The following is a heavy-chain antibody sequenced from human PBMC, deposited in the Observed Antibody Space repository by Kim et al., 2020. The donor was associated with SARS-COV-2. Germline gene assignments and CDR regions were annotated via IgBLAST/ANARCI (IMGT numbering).Heavy chain of an antibody. CDR2: IIPIFGTA. CDR1: GGTFSSYA. D-gene: IGHD3-22*01. CDR3: ARWGENSDYYDSSGPDAFDI. Sequence: SVKVSCKASGGTFSSYAISWVRQAPGQGLEWIGWIIPIFGTANYAQKFQGRVTITADESTSTAYMELSSLRSEDTAVYYCARWGENSDYYDSSGPDAFDIWGQGTMVTVSS. V-gene: IGHV1-69*13. J-gene: IGHJ3*02.